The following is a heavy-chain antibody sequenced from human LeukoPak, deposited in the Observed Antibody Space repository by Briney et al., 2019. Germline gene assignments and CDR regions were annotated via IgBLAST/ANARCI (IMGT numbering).Heavy chain of an antibody. CDR2: IYHSGST. CDR3: ATLSSGYYCFDY. D-gene: IGHD3-22*01. Sequence: SETLSLTXAVSGYSISSGYYWGWIRQPPGKGLEWIGSIYHSGSTYYNPSLKSRVTISVDTSKNQFSLKLSSVTAADTAVYYCATLSSGYYCFDYWGQGTLVTVSS. CDR1: GYSISSGYY. J-gene: IGHJ4*02. V-gene: IGHV4-38-2*01.